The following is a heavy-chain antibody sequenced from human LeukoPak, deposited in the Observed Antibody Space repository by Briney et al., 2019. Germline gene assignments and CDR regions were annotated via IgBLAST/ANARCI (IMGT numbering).Heavy chain of an antibody. CDR3: ARESYYYDSSGYYLVDY. CDR1: GFTFNSYE. J-gene: IGHJ4*02. V-gene: IGHV3-48*03. CDR2: ISSSGSTI. Sequence: PGGSLRLSCAASGFTFNSYEMNWVRQAPGKGLEWVSYISSSGSTIYYADSVKGRFTISRDNAKNSLYLQMNSLRAEDTAVYYCARESYYYDSSGYYLVDYWGQGTLVTVSS. D-gene: IGHD3-22*01.